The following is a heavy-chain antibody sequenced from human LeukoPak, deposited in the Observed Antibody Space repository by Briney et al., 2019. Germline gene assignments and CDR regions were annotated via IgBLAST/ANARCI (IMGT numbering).Heavy chain of an antibody. CDR3: AKVFYGGYFDY. Sequence: GGSLRLSCAASGFTLSTYSMNWVRQSPGEGLEWISYSSSSGTTIYYADSVKGRFTISRDNDKNAVYLQMNSLRAEDTAVYYCAKVFYGGYFDYWGQGTLVTVSS. CDR1: GFTLSTYS. J-gene: IGHJ4*02. D-gene: IGHD4-23*01. CDR2: SSSSGTTI. V-gene: IGHV3-48*04.